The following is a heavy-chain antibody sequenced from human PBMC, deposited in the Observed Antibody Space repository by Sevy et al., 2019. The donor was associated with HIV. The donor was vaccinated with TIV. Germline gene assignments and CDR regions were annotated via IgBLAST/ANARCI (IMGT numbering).Heavy chain of an antibody. CDR3: ASDYF. J-gene: IGHJ4*02. CDR1: GLIFSSHW. CDR2: IKQDPSEK. Sequence: GGSLRLSCVASGLIFSSHWMTWVRQAPGKGLEWVATIKQDPSEKYYVDSVKGRFTISRDNAKNSVYLQMSSLRVEDTAMYFCASDYFWGQGTLVTVSS. V-gene: IGHV3-7*01.